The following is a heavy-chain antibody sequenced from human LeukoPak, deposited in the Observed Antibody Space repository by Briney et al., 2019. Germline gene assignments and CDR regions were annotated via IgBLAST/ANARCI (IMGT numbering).Heavy chain of an antibody. D-gene: IGHD2-2*01. CDR2: ISSSSSTI. CDR1: GFTFSSYS. J-gene: IGHJ2*01. V-gene: IGHV3-48*01. Sequence: GGSLRLSCAASGFTFSSYSMNWVRQAPGKGLEWVSYISSSSSTIYYADSVKGRFTISRDNAKNSLYLQMNSLRAEDTAVYYCASGRYCSSTSCYWYFDLWGRGTLVTVSS. CDR3: ASGRYCSSTSCYWYFDL.